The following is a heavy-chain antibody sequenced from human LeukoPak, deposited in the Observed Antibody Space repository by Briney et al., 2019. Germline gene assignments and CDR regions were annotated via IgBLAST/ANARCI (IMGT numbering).Heavy chain of an antibody. J-gene: IGHJ6*02. CDR3: ARVHSSSSRYYYYYGMDV. D-gene: IGHD3-22*01. Sequence: ASVTVSCKASGYTFTSYSITWVRQAPGQGLEWMGWISGYNGNTNYAQRLQGRVTMTTDTSTSTAYMELRSLRSDDTAVYYCARVHSSSSRYYYYYGMDVWGQGTTVTVSS. CDR1: GYTFTSYS. CDR2: ISGYNGNT. V-gene: IGHV1-18*01.